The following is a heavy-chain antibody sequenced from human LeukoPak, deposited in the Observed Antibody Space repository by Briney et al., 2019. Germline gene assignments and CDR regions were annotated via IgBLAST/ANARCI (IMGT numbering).Heavy chain of an antibody. D-gene: IGHD3-22*01. CDR3: ARDLYYDLVEWGAFDI. Sequence: GRSLRLSCAASGFTFNRYAMHWVRQAPGKGLEWVAVTSYDGSNKYYADSVKGRFTISRDNSKNTLYLQMNSLRAEDTAVYYCARDLYYDLVEWGAFDIWGQGTMVTVSS. V-gene: IGHV3-30-3*01. CDR1: GFTFNRYA. CDR2: TSYDGSNK. J-gene: IGHJ3*02.